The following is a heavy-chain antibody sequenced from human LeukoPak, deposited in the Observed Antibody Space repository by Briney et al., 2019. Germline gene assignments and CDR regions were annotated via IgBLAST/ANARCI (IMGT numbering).Heavy chain of an antibody. Sequence: PSETLSLTCAVYGGSFSGYYWSWIRQPPGKGLEWIGYIYYSGSTNYNPSLKSRVTISVDTSKNQFSLKLSSVTAADTAVYYCARGRIAVAGTRDYFDYWGQGTLVTVSS. CDR3: ARGRIAVAGTRDYFDY. CDR2: IYYSGST. CDR1: GGSFSGYY. V-gene: IGHV4-59*12. J-gene: IGHJ4*02. D-gene: IGHD6-19*01.